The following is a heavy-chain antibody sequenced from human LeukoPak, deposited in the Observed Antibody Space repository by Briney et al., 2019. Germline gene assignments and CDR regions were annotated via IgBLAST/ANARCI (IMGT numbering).Heavy chain of an antibody. CDR3: ARDYGGGIRSKKTFSPEALGY. Sequence: GGSLRLSCAASGFTSSSYSMNWVRQAPGKGLEWVSSISSSSSYIYYADSVKGRFTISRDNAKNSLYLQMNSLRAEDTAVYYCARDYGGGIRSKKTFSPEALGYWGQGTLVTVSS. CDR1: GFTSSSYS. J-gene: IGHJ4*02. D-gene: IGHD3-16*01. CDR2: ISSSSSYI. V-gene: IGHV3-21*01.